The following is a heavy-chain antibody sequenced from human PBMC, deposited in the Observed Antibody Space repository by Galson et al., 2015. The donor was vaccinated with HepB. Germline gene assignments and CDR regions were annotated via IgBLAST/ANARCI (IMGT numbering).Heavy chain of an antibody. J-gene: IGHJ6*03. CDR2: INGGNGNT. CDR3: AGGRGARGYFYMDV. Sequence: SVKVSCKASGYIFSSYSLHWVRQAPGQSLEWMGWINGGNGNTKYSKKFQGRIAITRDTSASTAYMELSSLKFEDTAVYYCAGGRGARGYFYMDVWDKGTTVTVSS. D-gene: IGHD3-16*01. V-gene: IGHV1-3*01. CDR1: GYIFSSYS.